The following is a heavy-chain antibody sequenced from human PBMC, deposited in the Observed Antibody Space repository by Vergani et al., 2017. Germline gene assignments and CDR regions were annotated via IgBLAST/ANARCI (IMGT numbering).Heavy chain of an antibody. CDR2: ISWDGGST. Sequence: EVQLVESGGVVVQPGGSLRLSCAASGFTFDDYTMHWVRQAPGKGLEWVSLISWDGGSTNYADSVKGRFTISRDNSKNSLYLQMNSLRTEDTALYYCAKDGMVRGGYFDYWGQGTLVTVSS. D-gene: IGHD3-10*01. CDR1: GFTFDDYT. V-gene: IGHV3-43*01. J-gene: IGHJ4*02. CDR3: AKDGMVRGGYFDY.